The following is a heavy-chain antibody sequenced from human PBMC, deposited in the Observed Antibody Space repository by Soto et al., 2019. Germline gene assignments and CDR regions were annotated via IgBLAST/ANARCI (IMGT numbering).Heavy chain of an antibody. V-gene: IGHV3-23*01. Sequence: EVQLLESGGGLVQPGGSLRLSCAASGFTFSSYAMSWVRQAPGKGLEWVSAISGSGGSTYYADSVKGRFTISRDNSKNTLYLQMNSLRAADTAVYYCAKGRIIAARHWGRGWFDPWGQGTLVTVSS. CDR2: ISGSGGST. CDR1: GFTFSSYA. D-gene: IGHD6-6*01. J-gene: IGHJ5*02. CDR3: AKGRIIAARHWGRGWFDP.